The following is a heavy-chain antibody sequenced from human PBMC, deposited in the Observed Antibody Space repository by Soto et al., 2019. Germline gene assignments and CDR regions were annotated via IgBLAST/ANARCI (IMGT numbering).Heavy chain of an antibody. CDR3: AREGEMPHYYYGLDV. D-gene: IGHD3-16*01. V-gene: IGHV1-18*01. Sequence: QVQLVQSGAEVRKPGASVKVSCKASGYTFTTYGISWVRQAPGQGLEWMGWISGYNGHTKYAQKFQGRVTMTTDTSTSTVDMDLRRLISDDKAVYYCAREGEMPHYYYGLDVWGQGTTVTVSS. CDR2: ISGYNGHT. CDR1: GYTFTTYG. J-gene: IGHJ6*02.